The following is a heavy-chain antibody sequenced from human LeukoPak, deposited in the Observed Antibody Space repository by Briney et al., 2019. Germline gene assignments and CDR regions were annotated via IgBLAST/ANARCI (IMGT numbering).Heavy chain of an antibody. Sequence: GRSLRLSCAASGFTFSSYAMHWVRQAPGKGLEWVAVISYDGSNKYYAGSVKGRFTISRDNSKNTLYLQMNSLRAEDTAVYYCASLPQYSGYVAWGQGTLATVSS. CDR3: ASLPQYSGYVA. D-gene: IGHD5-12*01. CDR1: GFTFSSYA. V-gene: IGHV3-30*04. J-gene: IGHJ4*02. CDR2: ISYDGSNK.